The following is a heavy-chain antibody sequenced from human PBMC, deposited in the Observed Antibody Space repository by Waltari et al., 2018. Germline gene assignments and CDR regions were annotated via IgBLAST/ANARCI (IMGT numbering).Heavy chain of an antibody. CDR2: INHSGST. D-gene: IGHD2-15*01. J-gene: IGHJ1*01. CDR1: GGSFSGYY. Sequence: QVQLQQWGAGLLKPSETLSLTCAVYGGSFSGYYWSWIHQPPGKGLEWIGEINHSGSTNYNPSLKSRVTISVDTSKNQFSLKLSSVTAADTAVYYCARGYCSGGSCYRAEYFQHWGQGTLVTVSS. CDR3: ARGYCSGGSCYRAEYFQH. V-gene: IGHV4-34*01.